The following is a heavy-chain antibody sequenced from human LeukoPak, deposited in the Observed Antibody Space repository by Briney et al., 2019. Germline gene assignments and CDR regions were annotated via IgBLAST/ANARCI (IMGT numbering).Heavy chain of an antibody. CDR1: GGSIISYY. CDR2: IYTSGST. J-gene: IGHJ5*02. Sequence: SETLSLTCTVSGGSIISYYWSWIRQPAGKGLEWIGRIYTSGSTNYNPSLKSRVTMSVDTSKNQFSLKLSSVTAADTAVYYCARDQGGYDKRTSWFDPWGQGTPVTVSS. D-gene: IGHD5-12*01. CDR3: ARDQGGYDKRTSWFDP. V-gene: IGHV4-4*07.